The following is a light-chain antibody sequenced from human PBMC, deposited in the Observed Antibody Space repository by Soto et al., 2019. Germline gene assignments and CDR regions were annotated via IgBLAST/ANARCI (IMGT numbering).Light chain of an antibody. V-gene: IGKV3-20*01. J-gene: IGKJ1*01. CDR2: AAS. CDR1: QSVSSSF. CDR3: QLYGSSPRGT. Sequence: LTQSPGTVSLSIGERAALSYNAIQSVSSSFLAWYQQRPGQAPRLIIYAASSRATGIPDRFSGSGSGTDFTLTISRLEPEDCAVYYCQLYGSSPRGTFGQGTKVDIK.